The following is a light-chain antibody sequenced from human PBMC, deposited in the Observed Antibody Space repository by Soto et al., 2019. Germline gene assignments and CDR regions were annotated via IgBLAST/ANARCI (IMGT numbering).Light chain of an antibody. CDR2: YDS. CDR1: NIGSKS. CDR3: QVWDSSSDPVV. Sequence: SYELTQPPSVSVAPGKTARITCGGNNIGSKSVHWYQQKPGQAPVLVIYYDSDPPSGIPERFSGSNSGNTATLTISRVEAGDEADYYCQVWDSSSDPVVFGGGTKVTVL. J-gene: IGLJ2*01. V-gene: IGLV3-21*04.